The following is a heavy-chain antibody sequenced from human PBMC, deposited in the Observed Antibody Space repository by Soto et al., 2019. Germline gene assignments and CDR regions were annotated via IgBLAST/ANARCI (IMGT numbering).Heavy chain of an antibody. CDR2: IYFSGTT. V-gene: IGHV4-39*01. J-gene: IGHJ5*02. CDR1: GGSVSSNTYY. Sequence: PSETLSLTCTVSGGSVSSNTYYWGWVRQPPGKGLEWIGSIYFSGTTYYNPSLKSQVTISADTSKNQLSLNLTSVTAADTAVYYCASYSYGYLTWGQGSLVTVSS. D-gene: IGHD5-18*01. CDR3: ASYSYGYLT.